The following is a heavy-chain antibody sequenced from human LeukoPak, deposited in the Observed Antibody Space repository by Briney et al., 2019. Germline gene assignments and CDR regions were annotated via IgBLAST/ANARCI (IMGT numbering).Heavy chain of an antibody. V-gene: IGHV4-39*01. CDR2: ISYSGNT. J-gene: IGHJ3*02. D-gene: IGHD2-15*01. CDR3: ARHCCSGPAKCVFDI. CDR1: AFILSGHW. Sequence: PGGSLRLSCEGSAFILSGHWMNWVRQPPGKGLEWIGTISYSGNTDYNPSLRSRVTISVDTSNNQFSLRLGSVTAADTAVYHCARHCCSGPAKCVFDIWGQGTMVTVSS.